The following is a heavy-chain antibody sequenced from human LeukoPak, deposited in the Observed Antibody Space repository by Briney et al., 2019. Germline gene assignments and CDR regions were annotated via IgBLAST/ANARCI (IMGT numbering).Heavy chain of an antibody. CDR1: GFSFSSYA. CDR3: AKGSGGSCHSATDY. V-gene: IGHV3-23*01. CDR2: ICGSSSST. Sequence: GGSLRLSCAASGFSFSSYAMNWVRQAPGKGLEWVSVICGSSSSTYYVDSVKGRFTISRDNSKNTLYLQMDSLRAEDTAIYYCAKGSGGSCHSATDYWGQGTLVTVSS. J-gene: IGHJ4*02. D-gene: IGHD2-15*01.